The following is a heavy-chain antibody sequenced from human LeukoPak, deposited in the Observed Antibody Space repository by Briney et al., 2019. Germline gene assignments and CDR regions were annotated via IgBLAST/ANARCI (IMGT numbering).Heavy chain of an antibody. CDR1: GFTFDDYS. J-gene: IGHJ4*02. CDR2: LSWDGGSE. D-gene: IGHD4-23*01. CDR3: ARDRGGNTAGFDS. Sequence: GGSLRLSCAASGFTFDDYSMHWVRQRPGKGLEWVSLLSWDGGSEYYANSVRGRFTISRDNRRGSLFLQMKSLKTEDSALYFCARDRGGNTAGFDSWGQGTLVTVSS. V-gene: IGHV3-43*01.